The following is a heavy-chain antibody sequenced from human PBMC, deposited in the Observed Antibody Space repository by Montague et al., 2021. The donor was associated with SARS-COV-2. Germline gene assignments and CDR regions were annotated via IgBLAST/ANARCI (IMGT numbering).Heavy chain of an antibody. J-gene: IGHJ2*01. V-gene: IGHV3-23*01. CDR1: GFPFNTYT. CDR3: AKNGGSGSLVYWYFDL. Sequence: SLILSCAASGFPFNTYTMTWVRQAPGKGLEWVSSIFGSGAGTCYXYSLRGRFTISRDNSKNTLYLQPHGLRAEDTAVYYCAKNGGSGSLVYWYFDLWGRGTPVAVSS. CDR2: IFGSGAGT. D-gene: IGHD2-8*01.